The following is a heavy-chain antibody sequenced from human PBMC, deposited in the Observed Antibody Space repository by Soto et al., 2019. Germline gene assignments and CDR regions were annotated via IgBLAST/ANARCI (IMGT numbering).Heavy chain of an antibody. J-gene: IGHJ4*02. D-gene: IGHD3-10*01. CDR3: AKGSGTYYYGSGRHALAYPFDY. CDR1: GFTFDDYT. V-gene: IGHV3-43*01. CDR2: ISWDGGST. Sequence: GGSLRLSCAASGFTFDDYTMHWVRQAPGKGLEWVSLISWDGGSTYYADSVKGRFTISRDNSKNSLYLQMNSLRTEDTALYYCAKGSGTYYYGSGRHALAYPFDYWGQGTLVTVSS.